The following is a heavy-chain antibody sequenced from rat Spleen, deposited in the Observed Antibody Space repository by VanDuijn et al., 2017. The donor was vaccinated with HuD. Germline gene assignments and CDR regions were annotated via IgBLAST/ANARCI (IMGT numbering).Heavy chain of an antibody. D-gene: IGHD1-11*01. CDR3: ARSINYGGYGYVMDV. CDR1: GFSLTSYH. Sequence: QVQLEESGPGLVQPSQTLSLTCAVSGFSLTSYHVAWVRQFPGKGLEWMGIIWTGGITAYDSLFKSRLSISRDTSKSQVFLKMNSLQIEDTATYYCARSINYGGYGYVMDVWGQGASVTVSS. J-gene: IGHJ4*01. CDR2: IWTGGIT. V-gene: IGHV2-43*01.